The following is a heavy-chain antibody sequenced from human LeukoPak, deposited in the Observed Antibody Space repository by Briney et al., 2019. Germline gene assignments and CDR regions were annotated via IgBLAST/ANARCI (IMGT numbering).Heavy chain of an antibody. CDR1: GYTSSSYG. J-gene: IGHJ5*02. D-gene: IGHD1-1*01. CDR2: ISAYNDNT. CDR3: ARDVPGSIGTTARFDP. Sequence: ASVKVSCKSSGYTSSSYGISWIRQAPGQGLEWMGWISAYNDNTNYAQIFQGRVTMTTDTPTSTAYMELSSLRSDDTAVYYCARDVPGSIGTTARFDPWGQGTLVIVSS. V-gene: IGHV1-18*01.